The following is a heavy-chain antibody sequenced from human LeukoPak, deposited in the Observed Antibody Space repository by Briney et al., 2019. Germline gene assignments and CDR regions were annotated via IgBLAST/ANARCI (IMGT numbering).Heavy chain of an antibody. V-gene: IGHV4-30-2*05. D-gene: IGHD3-22*01. CDR3: AVLSSYYDSSGYGLDY. J-gene: IGHJ4*02. CDR1: GGSISSGGYS. CDR2: IYHSGST. Sequence: PSETLSLTYAVSGGSISSGGYSWSWIRQPPGKGLEWIGYIYHSGSTYYNPSLKSRVTISVDTSKNQFSLKLSSVTAADTAVYYCAVLSSYYDSSGYGLDYWGQGTLVTVSS.